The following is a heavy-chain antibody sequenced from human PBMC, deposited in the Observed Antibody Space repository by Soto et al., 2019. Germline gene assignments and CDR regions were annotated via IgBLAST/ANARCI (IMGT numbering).Heavy chain of an antibody. D-gene: IGHD1-26*01. CDR3: ARVGATAEFDH. CDR2: MFYSGRT. V-gene: IGHV4-59*01. J-gene: IGHJ4*02. Sequence: SETLSLTCTVSGGSITTYYWSWIRQPPGKGLEWIGYMFYSGRTDYNPSLESRVTISGDTSKNQFSLKLSSVTAADTAVYYCARVGATAEFDHWGQGTLVTVSS. CDR1: GGSITTYY.